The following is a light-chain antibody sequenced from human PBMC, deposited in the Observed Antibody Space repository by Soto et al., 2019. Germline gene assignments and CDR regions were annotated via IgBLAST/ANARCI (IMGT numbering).Light chain of an antibody. CDR1: QSVSSN. CDR3: LQYTDWPRT. V-gene: IGKV3-15*01. Sequence: EIVMTQSPATLSVSPGERATLSCRASQSVSSNLAWYQQKPGQAPRLLIYGASTRATGVPARFSGSGSGTEFTLTISSLQSEDFAVYYCLQYTDWPRTFGQGTKVEI. CDR2: GAS. J-gene: IGKJ1*01.